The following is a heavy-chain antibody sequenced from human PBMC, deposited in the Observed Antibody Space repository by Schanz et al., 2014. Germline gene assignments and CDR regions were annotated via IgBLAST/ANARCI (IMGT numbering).Heavy chain of an antibody. V-gene: IGHV3-33*03. CDR2: IWYDGSNK. CDR1: GFTFSDSY. Sequence: QVQLVESGGGLVKPGGSLRLSCAASGFTFSDSYMSWIRQAPGKGLEWVAVIWYDGSNKYYADSVKGRFTISRDNAKNSLFLQMNSLRAEDTAVYYCLAPDYGMDVWGQGTTVTVSS. CDR3: LAPDYGMDV. J-gene: IGHJ6*02.